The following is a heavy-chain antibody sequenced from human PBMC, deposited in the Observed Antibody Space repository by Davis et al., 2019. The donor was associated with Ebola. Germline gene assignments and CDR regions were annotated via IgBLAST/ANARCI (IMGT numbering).Heavy chain of an antibody. Sequence: MPSETLSLTCTVSGGSISSSSYYWGWIRQPPGKGLEWIGSIYYSGSTYYNPSLKSRVTISVDTSKNQFSLKLSSVTAADTAVYYCARPGRSSSWLEPWFDPWGQGTLVTVSS. CDR1: GGSISSSSYY. CDR2: IYYSGST. V-gene: IGHV4-39*01. J-gene: IGHJ5*02. CDR3: ARPGRSSSWLEPWFDP. D-gene: IGHD6-13*01.